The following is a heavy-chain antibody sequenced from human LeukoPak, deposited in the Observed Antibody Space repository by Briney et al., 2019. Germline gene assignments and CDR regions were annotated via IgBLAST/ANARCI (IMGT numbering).Heavy chain of an antibody. Sequence: GGSLRLSCAASGFTFSDYYMSWIRQAPGKGLEWVSYISSSGSTIYYADSVKGRFTISRDNAKNSLYLQMNSLRAEDTAVYYCAKELELPGIAAPLDYWGQGTLVTVSS. V-gene: IGHV3-11*01. CDR1: GFTFSDYY. D-gene: IGHD6-13*01. CDR2: ISSSGSTI. J-gene: IGHJ4*02. CDR3: AKELELPGIAAPLDY.